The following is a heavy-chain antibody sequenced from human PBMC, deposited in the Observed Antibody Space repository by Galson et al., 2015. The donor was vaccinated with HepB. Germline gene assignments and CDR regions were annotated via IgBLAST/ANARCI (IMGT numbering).Heavy chain of an antibody. Sequence: SLRLSCAASGFTFRDYWMTWVRQAPGTGLEWVANIKEDGSDKYYADSVKGRFTISRDNAKNSLYLQMKSLRAEDTALYYCTRDRDVWGPGTPGPASS. CDR2: IKEDGSDK. J-gene: IGHJ6*02. V-gene: IGHV3-7*03. CDR3: TRDRDV. CDR1: GFTFRDYW.